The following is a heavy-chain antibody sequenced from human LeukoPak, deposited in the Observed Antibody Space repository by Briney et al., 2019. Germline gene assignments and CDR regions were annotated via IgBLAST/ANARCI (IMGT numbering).Heavy chain of an antibody. Sequence: SQTPSLTCAISGDSVSSNSVAWHWVRQSPSRGLELLGRTYYRSKWHNDYAVSVRSRVTINPDTSENRFSLQLNSVTPDDTAVYYCARGGVTTVTLDYWGQGTLVTVSS. CDR1: GDSVSSNSVA. J-gene: IGHJ4*02. D-gene: IGHD4-17*01. CDR2: TYYRSKWHN. CDR3: ARGGVTTVTLDY. V-gene: IGHV6-1*01.